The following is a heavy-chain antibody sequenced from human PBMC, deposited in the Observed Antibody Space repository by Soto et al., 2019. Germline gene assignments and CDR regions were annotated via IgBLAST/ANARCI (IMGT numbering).Heavy chain of an antibody. D-gene: IGHD6-6*01. Sequence: QVHLVQSGAEVTKAGSSVKVSCKASGGTFSSHAFSWVRRAPGQGLEWVGGIIPIFETANYAQEFQGRVTISADESTNTVILELNNLRSDDPAIYFCAIGDRSSWIGNHWGPGTQVTVS. J-gene: IGHJ4*02. CDR3: AIGDRSSWIGNH. CDR2: IIPIFETA. CDR1: GGTFSSHA. V-gene: IGHV1-69*01.